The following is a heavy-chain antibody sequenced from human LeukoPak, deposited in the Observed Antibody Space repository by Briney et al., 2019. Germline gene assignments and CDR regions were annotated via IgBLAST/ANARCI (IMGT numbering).Heavy chain of an antibody. V-gene: IGHV3-20*04. J-gene: IGHJ6*03. Sequence: GGSLRLSCAASGFTFSSYSMNWVRQAPGKGLEWVSGINWNGGSTGYADSVKGRFTISRDNAKNSLYLQMNSLRAEDTALYYCARAKRLNYMDVWGKGTTVTVSS. CDR2: INWNGGST. CDR3: ARAKRLNYMDV. D-gene: IGHD3-16*01. CDR1: GFTFSSYS.